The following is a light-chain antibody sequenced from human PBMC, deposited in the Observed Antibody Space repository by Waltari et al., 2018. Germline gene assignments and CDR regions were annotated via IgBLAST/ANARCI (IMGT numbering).Light chain of an antibody. CDR1: QNIGNN. CDR2: GAS. V-gene: IGKV3-15*01. CDR3: HQYNSWPPYT. Sequence: EIVMTQSPDTLSVSPGERATLSCRASQNIGNNLAWYQQKPRQAPRLLIYGASSTAIGIPDRFSGSGSGTEFTLTISSLQAEDFAVYLCHQYNSWPPYTFGQGTKLEIK. J-gene: IGKJ2*01.